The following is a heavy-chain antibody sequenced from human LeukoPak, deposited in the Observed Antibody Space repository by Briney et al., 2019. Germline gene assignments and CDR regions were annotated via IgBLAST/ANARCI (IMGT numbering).Heavy chain of an antibody. CDR1: GGSISSGGYY. D-gene: IGHD3-22*01. J-gene: IGHJ6*02. CDR3: ARVPASSGYLSYYYGMDV. CDR2: VYYGGST. Sequence: SQTLSLTCSVSGGSISSGGYYWSWIRQHPGKGLEWIGYVYYGGSTYYNPSLKSRVTISVDTSKNQFSLKLSSVTAADTAVYYCARVPASSGYLSYYYGMDVWGQGTTVTVSS. V-gene: IGHV4-31*03.